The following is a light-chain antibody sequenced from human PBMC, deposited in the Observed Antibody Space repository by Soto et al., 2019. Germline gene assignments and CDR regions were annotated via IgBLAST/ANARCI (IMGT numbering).Light chain of an antibody. CDR2: AAS. CDR1: QYISDF. V-gene: IGKV1-39*01. CDR3: QQSYTTPLT. Sequence: IQMTQSPSSLSASVGDRVTITCRASQYISDFLNWHQQKPGKAPVILIYAASTLQSGVPSRFNGGGSETNFTLIISSLQPEDFATYYCQQSYTTPLTFGGGTKVDIK. J-gene: IGKJ4*01.